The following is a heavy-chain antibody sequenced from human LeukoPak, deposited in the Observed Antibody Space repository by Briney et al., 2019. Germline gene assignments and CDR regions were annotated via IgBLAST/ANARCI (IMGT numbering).Heavy chain of an antibody. J-gene: IGHJ4*02. V-gene: IGHV4-30-4*01. CDR2: IYYSGST. Sequence: SETLSFTCTVSGGSISSGDYYWSWIRQPPGKGLEWIGYIYYSGSTYYNPSLKSRVTISVDTSKNQFSLKLSSVTAADTAVYYCARSYGSGSYLVDYWGQGTLVTVSS. D-gene: IGHD3-10*01. CDR3: ARSYGSGSYLVDY. CDR1: GGSISSGDYY.